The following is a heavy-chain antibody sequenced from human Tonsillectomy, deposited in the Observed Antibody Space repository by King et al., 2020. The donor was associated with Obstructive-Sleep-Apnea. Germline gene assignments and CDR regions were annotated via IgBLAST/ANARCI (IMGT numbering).Heavy chain of an antibody. CDR1: GFTFNNYA. J-gene: IGHJ4*02. V-gene: IGHV3-23*04. D-gene: IGHD4-17*01. CDR3: AKDARGDDGDYFDY. CDR2: ISGSGGST. Sequence: VQLVESGGGLVQPGGSLRLSCAASGFTFNNYAMRWVRQTPGKGLEWVSAISGSGGSTYYADSVKGRFTISRDNSKPTLYLQMNSLRAEDTAVYYCAKDARGDDGDYFDYWGQGTLVTVSS.